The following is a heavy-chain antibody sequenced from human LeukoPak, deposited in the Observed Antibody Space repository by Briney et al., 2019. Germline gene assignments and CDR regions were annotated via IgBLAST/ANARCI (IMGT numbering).Heavy chain of an antibody. CDR1: GGTFSSYA. CDR2: IIPILGIA. CDR3: ARGPGPWIQSD. D-gene: IGHD5-18*01. V-gene: IGHV1-69*04. J-gene: IGHJ4*02. Sequence: SVKVSCKASGGTFSSYAISWVRQAPGQGLEWMGRIIPILGIANYAQKFQGRVTITADKSTSTAYMELSSLRSEDTAVYYCARGPGPWIQSDWGQGTLVTVSS.